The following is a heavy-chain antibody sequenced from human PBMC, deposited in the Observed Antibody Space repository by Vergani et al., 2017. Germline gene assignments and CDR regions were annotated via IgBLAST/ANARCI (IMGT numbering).Heavy chain of an antibody. D-gene: IGHD3-10*01. J-gene: IGHJ4*02. CDR2: INPNSGGT. V-gene: IGHV1-2*02. CDR1: GYTFTGYY. Sequence: QVQLVQSGAEVKKPGASVKVSCKASGYTFTGYYMHWVRQAPGQGLEWMGWINPNSGGTNYAQKFQGRVTMTRDTSISTAYMELSRLRSDDTAVYYCATLGGYYYGSGSYYNKDYWGQGTLVTVSS. CDR3: ATLGGYYYGSGSYYNKDY.